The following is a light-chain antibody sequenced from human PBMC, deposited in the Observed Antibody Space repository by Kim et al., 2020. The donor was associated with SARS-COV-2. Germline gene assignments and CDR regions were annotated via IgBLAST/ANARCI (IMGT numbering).Light chain of an antibody. CDR1: QRLDSW. CDR2: KVS. V-gene: IGKV1-5*03. J-gene: IGKJ1*01. CDR3: QQYRGYSWT. Sequence: ASVGDRVTITCRASQRLDSWLAWFQQKPGKAPKVLIYKVSNLDSGVPSRFSGSGSGTEFTLTISSLQPDDFATYYCQQYRGYSWTFGQGTKVDIK.